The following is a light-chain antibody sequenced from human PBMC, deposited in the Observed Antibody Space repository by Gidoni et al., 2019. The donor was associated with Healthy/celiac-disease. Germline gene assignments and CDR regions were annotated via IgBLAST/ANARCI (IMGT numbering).Light chain of an antibody. CDR3: AAWDDSLSGPGV. J-gene: IGLJ2*01. Sequence: QSVLTQPPSASGTPGQRVTISCSGSSSNIGSNYVYWYQQLPGTAPKLLIYSNNQRPSGVPDRFSGSKSGTSASLDISGLRSEDEADYYCAAWDDSLSGPGVFGGGTKLTVL. CDR1: SSNIGSNY. V-gene: IGLV1-47*02. CDR2: SNN.